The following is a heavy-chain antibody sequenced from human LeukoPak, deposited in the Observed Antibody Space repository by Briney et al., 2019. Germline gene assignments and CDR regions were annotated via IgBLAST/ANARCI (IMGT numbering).Heavy chain of an antibody. Sequence: ASVKVSCKASGYTFTGYYIHWVRQAPGQGLEWMGWINPNSGGTNYAQKFQGRVTMTRDTSISAVYMELNRLRSDDTAVYYCARDGRDGYNLVHYWGQGTQVTVSS. CDR2: INPNSGGT. J-gene: IGHJ4*02. V-gene: IGHV1-2*02. CDR3: ARDGRDGYNLVHY. CDR1: GYTFTGYY. D-gene: IGHD5-24*01.